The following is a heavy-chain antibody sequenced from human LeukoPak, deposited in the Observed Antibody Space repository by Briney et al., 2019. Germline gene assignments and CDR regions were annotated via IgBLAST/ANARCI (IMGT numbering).Heavy chain of an antibody. CDR3: ARAYDSSGYLNY. D-gene: IGHD3-22*01. Sequence: SGGSLRLSCAASGFTFSSYSMNWVRQAPGKGLEWVSSISSSSSYIYYADSVKGRFTISRDNAKNSLYLQMNSLRAEDTAVYYCARAYDSSGYLNYWGQGTLVTVSS. V-gene: IGHV3-21*01. CDR2: ISSSSSYI. J-gene: IGHJ4*02. CDR1: GFTFSSYS.